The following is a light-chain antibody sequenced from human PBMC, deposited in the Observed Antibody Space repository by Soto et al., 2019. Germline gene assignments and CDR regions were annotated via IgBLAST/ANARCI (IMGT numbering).Light chain of an antibody. CDR2: GAS. J-gene: IGKJ4*01. CDR1: QSVSSSY. Sequence: EIVLTQSPGTLPLSPGERATLSCRASQSVSSSYLAWYQQKPGQAPMLLIYGASSSATGIPDRFSGSGSGTDFTRTISRLEPEDFAVYYCQHYGSLVLTFGGGTKVEIK. V-gene: IGKV3-20*01. CDR3: QHYGSLVLT.